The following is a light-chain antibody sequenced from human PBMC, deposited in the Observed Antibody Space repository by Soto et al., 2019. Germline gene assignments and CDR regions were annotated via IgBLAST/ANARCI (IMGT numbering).Light chain of an antibody. CDR2: DAS. Sequence: DIQMTQSPSTLSASVGDRVTITCRASQSISSWLAWYQQKPGKAPKVLIFDASSLESGVTSRFSGSGSATEFTLTLSSLQPDDFATYYCQQYSTYPWTFGQGTKVDI. CDR1: QSISSW. J-gene: IGKJ1*01. CDR3: QQYSTYPWT. V-gene: IGKV1-5*01.